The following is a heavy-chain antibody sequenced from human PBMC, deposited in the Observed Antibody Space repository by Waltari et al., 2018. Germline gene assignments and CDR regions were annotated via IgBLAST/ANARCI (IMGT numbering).Heavy chain of an antibody. CDR3: ARGGSVRGNDAFDI. D-gene: IGHD3-16*01. J-gene: IGHJ3*02. V-gene: IGHV4-59*11. CDR1: GGSISSHY. Sequence: QVQLQESGPGLVKPSETLSLTCTVSGGSISSHYWSWIRQPPGKGLEWIGYIYYSGSTNYHPSLKSRVTISVDTSKNQFSLKLSSVTAADTAVYYCARGGSVRGNDAFDIWGQGTMVTVSS. CDR2: IYYSGST.